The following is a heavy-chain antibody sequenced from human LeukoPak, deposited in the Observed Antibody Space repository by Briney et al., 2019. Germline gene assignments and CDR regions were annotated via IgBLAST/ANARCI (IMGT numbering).Heavy chain of an antibody. D-gene: IGHD2-2*01. J-gene: IGHJ4*02. V-gene: IGHV1-2*02. Sequence: GASVKVSCKASGYTFTDYYIHWVRQAPGQGLEWMGWINPNSGCTNYAQKFQGRVTMTRDTSISTAYMELSRLRSDDTAVYYCARDLSYCSSTSCYAYFDYWGQGTLVTVSS. CDR3: ARDLSYCSSTSCYAYFDY. CDR2: INPNSGCT. CDR1: GYTFTDYY.